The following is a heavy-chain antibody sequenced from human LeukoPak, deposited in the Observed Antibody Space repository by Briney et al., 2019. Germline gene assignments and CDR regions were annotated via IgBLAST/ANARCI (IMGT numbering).Heavy chain of an antibody. Sequence: SETLSLTCTVSGGSISSYYWSWIRQPAGKGLEWIGRIYASGSTNYNPSLKSRVTMSVDTSKNQFSLKLSSVTAADTAVYYCARGVRYYDILTGYWLAEDSYYFDYWGQGTLVTVSS. CDR3: ARGVRYYDILTGYWLAEDSYYFDY. J-gene: IGHJ4*02. V-gene: IGHV4-4*07. CDR1: GGSISSYY. CDR2: IYASGST. D-gene: IGHD3-9*01.